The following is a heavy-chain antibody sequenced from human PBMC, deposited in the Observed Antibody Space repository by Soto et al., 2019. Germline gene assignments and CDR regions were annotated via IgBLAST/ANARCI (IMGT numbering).Heavy chain of an antibody. Sequence: GASVKVSCKASGGTFSSYAISWVRQAPGQGLEWMGGIIPIFGTANYAQKFQGRVTITADESTSTAYMELSSLRSEDTAVYYCARGESKYSSSWYPPYYGMDVWGQGTTVTVSS. V-gene: IGHV1-69*13. CDR2: IIPIFGTA. CDR1: GGTFSSYA. CDR3: ARGESKYSSSWYPPYYGMDV. D-gene: IGHD6-13*01. J-gene: IGHJ6*02.